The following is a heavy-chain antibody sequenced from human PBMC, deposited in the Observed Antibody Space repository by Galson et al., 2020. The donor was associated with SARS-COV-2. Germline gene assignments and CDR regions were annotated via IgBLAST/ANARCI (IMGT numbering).Heavy chain of an antibody. CDR1: GYSISSGYY. J-gene: IGHJ3*01. CDR2: IYHSGST. CDR3: ARRGYQLV. D-gene: IGHD2-2*01. V-gene: IGHV4-38-2*01. Sequence: SETLSLTCAVSGYSISSGYYWGWIRQPPGKGLEWIGSIYHSGSTYYNPSLKSRVTISVDTSKNQFSLKLSSVTAADTAVYYCARRGYQLVWGQGTMVTVSS.